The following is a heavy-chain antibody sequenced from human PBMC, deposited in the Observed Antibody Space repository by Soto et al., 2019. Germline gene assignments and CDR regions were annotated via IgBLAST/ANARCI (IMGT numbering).Heavy chain of an antibody. CDR2: IYYSGST. D-gene: IGHD3-9*01. Sequence: SETLSLTCTVSGVSISGYYWSWIRQPPGKGLEWIGYIYYSGSTNYNPSLKSRVTISVDTSKNQFSLKLSSVTAADTAVYYCARLGYDILTGYYSPDAFDIWGQGTMVTVSS. CDR3: ARLGYDILTGYYSPDAFDI. V-gene: IGHV4-59*08. CDR1: GVSISGYY. J-gene: IGHJ3*02.